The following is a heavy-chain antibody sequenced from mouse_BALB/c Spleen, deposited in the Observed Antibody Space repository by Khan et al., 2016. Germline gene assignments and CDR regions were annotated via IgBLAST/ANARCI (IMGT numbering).Heavy chain of an antibody. V-gene: IGHV1-87*01. Sequence: QVQLKQSGAELARPGASVKLSCKASGYTFTSYWMQWVKQRPGQGLQWIGTIYPGDGDTRYTQKFKGKATLTADKSSSTAYMQLSSLASEDSAVYYCARGSYGNYVFAYWGQGTLVTVSA. J-gene: IGHJ3*01. CDR3: ARGSYGNYVFAY. CDR2: IYPGDGDT. D-gene: IGHD2-1*01. CDR1: GYTFTSYW.